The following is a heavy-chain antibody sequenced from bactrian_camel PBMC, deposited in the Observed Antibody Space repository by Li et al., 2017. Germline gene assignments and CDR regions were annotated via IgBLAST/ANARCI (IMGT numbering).Heavy chain of an antibody. Sequence: VQLVESGGGLVQPGESLKLSCVVSGFAAFSDLAWSWVRQAPGKELEWVSTITNIGRTLYSAPVKGRFTISKDNAKNTVYLQMNSLKPEDTAMYYCAADPGGCGASWFRRDKYNYWSQGTQVTVS. J-gene: IGHJ4*01. CDR2: ITNIGRTL. CDR1: GFAAFSDLA. V-gene: IGHV3S40*01. CDR3: AADPGGCGASWFRRDKYNY. D-gene: IGHD6*01.